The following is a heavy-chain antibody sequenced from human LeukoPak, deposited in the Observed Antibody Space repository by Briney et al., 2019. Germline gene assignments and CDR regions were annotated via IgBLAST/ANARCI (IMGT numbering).Heavy chain of an antibody. V-gene: IGHV3-7*01. Sequence: GGSLRLSCAASGFIFSDHYMDWVRQAPGKGLEWVANIKQDGSEKYYVDSVKGRFTISRDNAKNSLYLQMNSLRAEDTAVYYCARDSAKYSSHYYYGMDVWGQGTTVTVSS. CDR3: ARDSAKYSSHYYYGMDV. D-gene: IGHD6-19*01. CDR2: IKQDGSEK. CDR1: GFIFSDHY. J-gene: IGHJ6*02.